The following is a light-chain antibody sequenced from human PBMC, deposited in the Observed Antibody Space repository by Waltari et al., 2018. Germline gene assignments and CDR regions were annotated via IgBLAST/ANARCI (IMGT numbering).Light chain of an antibody. V-gene: IGKV3-15*01. CDR3: HQYNNWPPWT. J-gene: IGKJ1*01. CDR1: QSVSRN. CDR2: ETS. Sequence: EPVMKQSPATLFVSPGERATLSCRASQSVSRNLAWYQQKPGQAPRLLIYETSTRATGIPARFSGSGSGTEFTLTISSLQSEDVAIYHCHQYNNWPPWTFGQGTKVEIK.